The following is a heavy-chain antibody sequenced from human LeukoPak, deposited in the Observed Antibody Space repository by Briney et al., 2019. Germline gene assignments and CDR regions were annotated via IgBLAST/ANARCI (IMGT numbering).Heavy chain of an antibody. CDR1: GFRFDSYA. J-gene: IGHJ5*02. CDR3: AKTYSSGWYNWFDP. CDR2: ISASGGST. V-gene: IGHV3-23*01. D-gene: IGHD6-19*01. Sequence: GGSLRLSCVGSGFRFDSYALSWVRQAPGKGLEWVSSISASGGSTYYADSVKGRFTISRDNSKNTLYLQMNSLRAEDTAVYYCAKTYSSGWYNWFDPWGQGTLVTVSS.